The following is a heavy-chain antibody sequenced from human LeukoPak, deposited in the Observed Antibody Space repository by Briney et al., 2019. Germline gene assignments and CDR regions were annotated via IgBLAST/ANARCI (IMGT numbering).Heavy chain of an antibody. D-gene: IGHD6-19*01. Sequence: TGGSLRLSCAASGFTFSSYEMNWVRQAPGKGLEWVSYISSSGSTIYYADSVKGRFTISRDNAKNSLYLQMDSLRAEDTAVYYCARDRFSSGWQTGSFGFDYWGQGTLVTVSS. V-gene: IGHV3-48*03. CDR2: ISSSGSTI. J-gene: IGHJ4*02. CDR1: GFTFSSYE. CDR3: ARDRFSSGWQTGSFGFDY.